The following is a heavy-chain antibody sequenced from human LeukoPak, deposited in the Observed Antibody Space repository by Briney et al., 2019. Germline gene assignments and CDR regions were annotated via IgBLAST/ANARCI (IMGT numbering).Heavy chain of an antibody. J-gene: IGHJ3*02. D-gene: IGHD3-10*01. CDR2: INPNSGGT. Sequence: GSVKVSCKASGYTFTAYSMHWVRQAPGQGFEWMGWINPNSGGTNYAQKFQGRVTMTRDTSITTAYMELSRLRSDDTAVYYCARDLDYYGSGSFFNIWGQGTMATVSS. V-gene: IGHV1-2*02. CDR1: GYTFTAYS. CDR3: ARDLDYYGSGSFFNI.